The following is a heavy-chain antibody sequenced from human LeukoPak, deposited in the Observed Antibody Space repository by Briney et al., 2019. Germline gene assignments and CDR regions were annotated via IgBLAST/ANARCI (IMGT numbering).Heavy chain of an antibody. Sequence: SETLSLTCAVYGGSFSGYYWSWIRQPPGKGLEWIGEINHSGSTNYNPSLKSRVTISVDTSKNQFSLKLSSVTAADTAVYYCARDLTRHYDYVWGSPPDYYMDVWGKGTTVTVSS. J-gene: IGHJ6*03. CDR1: GGSFSGYY. CDR3: ARDLTRHYDYVWGSPPDYYMDV. V-gene: IGHV4-34*01. D-gene: IGHD3-16*01. CDR2: INHSGST.